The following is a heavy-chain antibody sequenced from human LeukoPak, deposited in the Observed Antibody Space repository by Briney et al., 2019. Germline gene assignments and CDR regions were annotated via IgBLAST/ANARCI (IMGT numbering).Heavy chain of an antibody. Sequence: ASVKVSCKASGYTFTSYGISWVRQAPGQGLEWMGWMNPNSGNTGYAQKFQGRVTMTGSTSIGTAYLGLSSLRSEDSAVYYCARMVRGEKYFDYWGQGTLVTVSS. CDR2: MNPNSGNT. D-gene: IGHD3-10*01. V-gene: IGHV1-8*02. CDR1: GYTFTSYG. J-gene: IGHJ4*02. CDR3: ARMVRGEKYFDY.